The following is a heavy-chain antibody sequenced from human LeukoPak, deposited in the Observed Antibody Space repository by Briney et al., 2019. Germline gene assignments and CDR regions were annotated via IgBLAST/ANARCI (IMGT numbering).Heavy chain of an antibody. D-gene: IGHD2-15*01. CDR2: ISGSGGST. V-gene: IGHV3-23*01. Sequence: PGGSLRLYCAASGFTFSSYAMSWVRQAPGKGLEWVSAISGSGGSTYYADSVKGRFTISRDNSKNTLYLQMNSLRAEDTAVYYCAKCSGGSYDNWFDPWGQGTLVTVSS. CDR3: AKCSGGSYDNWFDP. CDR1: GFTFSSYA. J-gene: IGHJ5*02.